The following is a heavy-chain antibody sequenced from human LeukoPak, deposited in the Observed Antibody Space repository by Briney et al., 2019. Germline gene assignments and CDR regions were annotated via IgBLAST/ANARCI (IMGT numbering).Heavy chain of an antibody. J-gene: IGHJ6*03. CDR3: AVTRGYCSSTSCYRYHYYYMDA. CDR1: GGSISSSSYY. D-gene: IGHD2-2*02. Sequence: SETLSLTCTVSGGSISSSSYYWGWIRQPPGKGLEWIGSIYYSGSTYYNPSLKSRVTISVDTSKNQFSLKLSSVTAADTAVYYCAVTRGYCSSTSCYRYHYYYMDAWGKGTTVTVSS. V-gene: IGHV4-39*01. CDR2: IYYSGST.